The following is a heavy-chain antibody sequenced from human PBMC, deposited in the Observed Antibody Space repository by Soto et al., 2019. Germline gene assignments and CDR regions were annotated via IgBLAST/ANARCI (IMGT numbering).Heavy chain of an antibody. CDR3: ARDGTEYYGEYYDY. Sequence: GGSLRLSCATSGFTFGDYYMSWIRQAPGKGLEWVSYIGTRGNTKYYADSVRGRFTISRDNAKNSLYLQMNSLRADDTAVYYCARDGTEYYGEYYDYWGQGIPVTVSS. J-gene: IGHJ4*02. V-gene: IGHV3-11*01. CDR2: IGTRGNTK. D-gene: IGHD4-17*01. CDR1: GFTFGDYY.